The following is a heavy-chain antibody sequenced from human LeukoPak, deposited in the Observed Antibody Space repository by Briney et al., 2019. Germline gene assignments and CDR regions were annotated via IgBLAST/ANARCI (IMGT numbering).Heavy chain of an antibody. CDR2: LNPNSGGT. V-gene: IGHV1-2*02. J-gene: IGHJ4*02. CDR3: ARGPGDY. D-gene: IGHD1-14*01. CDR1: AYTFAGYY. Sequence: GASVKVSCKASAYTFAGYYLHWVRQAPGQGLEWMGWLNPNSGGTHYAQKSQDRVTMTRDMSINTAYMELSRLRSDDTAVYYCARGPGDYWGQGTLVTVSS.